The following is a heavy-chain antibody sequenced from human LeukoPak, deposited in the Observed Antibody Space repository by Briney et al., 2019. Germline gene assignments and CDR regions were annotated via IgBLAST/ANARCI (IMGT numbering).Heavy chain of an antibody. Sequence: ASVKVSCKASGYTFTGYYMHWVRQAPGQGLEWMGWISPNSGGTNYAQKFQGRVTMTRDTSISTAYMGLSRLRSDDTAAYYCARDTVVVVAVSSPLTWFDPWGQGTLVTVSS. V-gene: IGHV1-2*02. CDR3: ARDTVVVVAVSSPLTWFDP. D-gene: IGHD2-15*01. J-gene: IGHJ5*02. CDR1: GYTFTGYY. CDR2: ISPNSGGT.